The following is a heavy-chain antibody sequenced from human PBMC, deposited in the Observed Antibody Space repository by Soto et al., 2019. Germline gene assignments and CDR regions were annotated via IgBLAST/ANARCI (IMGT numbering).Heavy chain of an antibody. J-gene: IGHJ4*01. CDR1: GFSCSDYY. CDR2: ISSRSGTI. Sequence: QVQLVESGGGLVKPGGSLRLSCAASGFSCSDYYMTWIRQAPGQGLEWVSYISSRSGTIFYADSVKGRFTLSRDNSKNSMYLQMNSLRAEDTAVYYCAREVDRALVGSPHYFDYWGQGTLVTVSS. V-gene: IGHV3-11*01. D-gene: IGHD5-18*01. CDR3: AREVDRALVGSPHYFDY.